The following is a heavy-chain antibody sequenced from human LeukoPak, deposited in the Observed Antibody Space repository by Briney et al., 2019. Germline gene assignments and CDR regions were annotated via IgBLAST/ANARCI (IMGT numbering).Heavy chain of an antibody. CDR3: ASHQGYSYGSFDY. CDR2: IYYSGST. V-gene: IGHV4-59*06. J-gene: IGHJ4*02. CDR1: GGSISSYY. Sequence: PSETLSLTCTVSGGSISSYYWSWIRQHPGKGLEWIGYIYYSGSTYYNPSLKSRVTISVDTSKNQFSLKLSSVTAADTAVYYCASHQGYSYGSFDYWGQGTLVTVSS. D-gene: IGHD5-18*01.